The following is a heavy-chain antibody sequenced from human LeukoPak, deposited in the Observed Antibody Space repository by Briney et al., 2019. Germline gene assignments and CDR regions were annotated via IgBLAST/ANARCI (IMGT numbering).Heavy chain of an antibody. J-gene: IGHJ4*02. CDR3: ARGVPSQYDFWSGYYTSRYYFDY. Sequence: NPSETLSHTCTVSGGSISSYYWSWIRQPPGKGLEWIGYIYYSGSTNYNPSLKSRVTITVDTSKNQFSLKLSSVTAADTAVYYCARGVPSQYDFWSGYYTSRYYFDYWGQGTLVTVSS. D-gene: IGHD3-3*01. V-gene: IGHV4-59*08. CDR2: IYYSGST. CDR1: GGSISSYY.